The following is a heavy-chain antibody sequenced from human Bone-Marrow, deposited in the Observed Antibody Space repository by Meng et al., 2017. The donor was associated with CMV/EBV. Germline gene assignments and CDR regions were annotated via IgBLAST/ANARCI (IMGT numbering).Heavy chain of an antibody. D-gene: IGHD3-3*01. J-gene: IGHJ4*02. V-gene: IGHV1-18*01. CDR2: ISAYNGNT. CDR1: GNTFTSYG. Sequence: ASVKVSCKASGNTFTSYGISWVRQAPGQGLEWMGWISAYNGNTNYAQKLQGRVTMTRNTSISTAYMELSSLRSEDTAVYYCARTIFGLFDYWGQGTLVTVSS. CDR3: ARTIFGLFDY.